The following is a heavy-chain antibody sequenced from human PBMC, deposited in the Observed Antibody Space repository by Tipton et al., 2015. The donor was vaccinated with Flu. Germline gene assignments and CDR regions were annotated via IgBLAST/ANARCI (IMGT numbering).Heavy chain of an antibody. J-gene: IGHJ4*02. CDR2: IHHGGST. CDR3: AREDMATLTDYFDF. CDR1: GYSISSDYY. Sequence: TLSLTCAVSGYSISSDYYWGWIRQPPGKGLEWIASIHHGGSTYYNPSLESRVSISVDTSKNRFSLKLTSVTAADTALYFCAREDMATLTDYFDFWGRGTLVTVSS. V-gene: IGHV4-38-2*01. D-gene: IGHD5-24*01.